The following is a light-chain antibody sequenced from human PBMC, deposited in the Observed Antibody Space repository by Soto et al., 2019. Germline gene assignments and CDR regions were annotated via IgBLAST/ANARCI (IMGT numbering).Light chain of an antibody. Sequence: DIQMTQSPSTLSASVGDRVTITCRASQSVSTWLAWYHQKPGKAPKLRIFKASTLESGVPSRFSGSGSGTEFTLTISSLQPDDFATYYCQQYNSYWTFGQGTKVEIK. CDR2: KAS. CDR1: QSVSTW. J-gene: IGKJ1*01. V-gene: IGKV1-5*03. CDR3: QQYNSYWT.